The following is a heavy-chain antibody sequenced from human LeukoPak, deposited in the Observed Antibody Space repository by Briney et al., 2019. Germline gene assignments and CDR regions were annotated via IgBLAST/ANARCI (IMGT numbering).Heavy chain of an antibody. Sequence: GGSLRLSCAASGFTVSSNYMSWVRQAPGKGLEWVSGISGGGSTYYADSVKGRFHISRDNSKNTLFLQMNSLRTEDTALYYCAKAGVTIAVAGSGRDYWGQGTLVTVSS. CDR3: AKAGVTIAVAGSGRDY. D-gene: IGHD6-19*01. CDR1: GFTVSSNY. J-gene: IGHJ4*02. CDR2: ISGGGST. V-gene: IGHV3-53*01.